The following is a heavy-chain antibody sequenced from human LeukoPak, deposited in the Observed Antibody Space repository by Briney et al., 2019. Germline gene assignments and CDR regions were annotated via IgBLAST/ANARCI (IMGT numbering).Heavy chain of an antibody. J-gene: IGHJ4*02. CDR2: IIPIFGTA. D-gene: IGHD5-24*01. V-gene: IGHV1-69*06. CDR3: GQEDGYNEWLFDY. CDR1: GGTFSSYA. Sequence: SVKVSCKASGGTFSSYAISWVRQAPGQGLEWMGGIIPIFGTANYAQKFQGRVTITADKSTSTAYMELSSLRSEDTAVYYCGQEDGYNEWLFDYWGQGTLVTVSS.